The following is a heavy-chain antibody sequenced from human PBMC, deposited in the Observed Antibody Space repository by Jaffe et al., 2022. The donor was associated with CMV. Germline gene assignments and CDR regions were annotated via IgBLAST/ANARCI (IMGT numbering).Heavy chain of an antibody. D-gene: IGHD6-13*01. CDR3: ARGLRYSSSWYSRYFDY. CDR1: GGSFSGYY. J-gene: IGHJ4*02. CDR2: INHSGST. V-gene: IGHV4-34*01. Sequence: QVQLQQWGAGLLKPSETLSLTCAVYGGSFSGYYWSWIRQPPGKGLEWIGEINHSGSTNYNPSLKSRVTISVDTSKNQFSLKLSSVTAADTAVYYCARGLRYSSSWYSRYFDYWGQGTLVTVSS.